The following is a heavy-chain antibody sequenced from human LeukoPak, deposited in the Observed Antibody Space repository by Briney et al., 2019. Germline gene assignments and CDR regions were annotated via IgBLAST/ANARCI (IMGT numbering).Heavy chain of an antibody. J-gene: IGHJ3*02. V-gene: IGHV3-21*01. D-gene: IGHD2-2*01. Sequence: GGSLRLSCAASGFTFSSYSMNWVRQAPGKGLEWVSSISSSSSYIYYADSAKGRFTISRDNAKNSLYLQMNSLRAEDTAVYYCASSRSTDAFDIWGQGTMVTVSS. CDR1: GFTFSSYS. CDR2: ISSSSSYI. CDR3: ASSRSTDAFDI.